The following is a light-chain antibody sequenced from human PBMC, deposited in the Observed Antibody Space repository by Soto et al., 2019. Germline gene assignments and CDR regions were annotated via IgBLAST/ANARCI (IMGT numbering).Light chain of an antibody. CDR1: QSVSTNN. CDR3: QQYGNSIT. Sequence: IVLTQSPGTLSSSPGERATLSCRASQSVSTNNLAWYQQRPGQAPRLLIYGASRRATGIPDRFSGSGSGTGFTLTISRLEPEDFAVYFCQQYGNSITFGQGRLLAIK. CDR2: GAS. J-gene: IGKJ5*01. V-gene: IGKV3-20*01.